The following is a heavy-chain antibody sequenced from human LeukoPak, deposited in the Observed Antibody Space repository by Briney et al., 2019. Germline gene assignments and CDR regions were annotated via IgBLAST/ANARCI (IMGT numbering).Heavy chain of an antibody. CDR1: GFTFSSYA. J-gene: IGHJ6*02. CDR3: AKDQGRSSWYRLDYYYYGMDV. Sequence: GGSLRLSCAASGFTFSSYAMSWVRQAPGKGLEWVSATSGSGGSTYYADSVKGRFTISRDNSKNTLYLQMNSLRAEDAAVYYCAKDQGRSSWYRLDYYYYGMDVWGQGTTVTVSS. D-gene: IGHD6-13*01. V-gene: IGHV3-23*01. CDR2: TSGSGGST.